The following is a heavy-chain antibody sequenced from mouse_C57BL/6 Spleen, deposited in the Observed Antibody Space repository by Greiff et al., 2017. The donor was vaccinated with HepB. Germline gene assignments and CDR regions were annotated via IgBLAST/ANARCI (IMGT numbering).Heavy chain of an antibody. CDR1: GFNIKDYY. Sequence: VQLQQSGAELVKPGASVKLSCTASGFNIKDYYMHWVKQRTEQGLEWIGRIDHEDGDNKYAPKFLGKATITADTSSNTAYLQLSSQTSEDNAVYYCATGRSFAYWGQGTLVTVSA. D-gene: IGHD1-1*01. CDR2: IDHEDGDN. CDR3: ATGRSFAY. V-gene: IGHV14-2*01. J-gene: IGHJ3*01.